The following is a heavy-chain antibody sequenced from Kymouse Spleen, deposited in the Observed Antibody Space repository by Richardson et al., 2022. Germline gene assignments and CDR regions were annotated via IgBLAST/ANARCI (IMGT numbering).Heavy chain of an antibody. J-gene: IGHJ4*02. D-gene: IGHD6-6*01. Sequence: EVQLVESGGGLVQPGGSLKLSCAASGFTFSGSAMHWVRQASGKGLEWVGRIRSKANSYATAYAASVKGRFTISRDDSKNTAYLQMNSLKTEDTAVYYCTRQIAARNYFDYWGQGTLVTVSS. V-gene: IGHV3-73*02. CDR2: IRSKANSYAT. CDR3: TRQIAARNYFDY. CDR1: GFTFSGSA.